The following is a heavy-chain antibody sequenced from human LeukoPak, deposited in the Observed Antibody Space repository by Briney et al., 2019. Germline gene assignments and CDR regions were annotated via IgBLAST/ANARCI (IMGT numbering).Heavy chain of an antibody. J-gene: IGHJ4*02. V-gene: IGHV4-38-2*02. CDR2: IYNSGST. CDR3: ARVHSGYYPPGYYFDY. D-gene: IGHD3-22*01. Sequence: SETLSLTCPVSGYSISSGYFWGWIRQTPGKGLEWIGSIYNSGSTYYNPSLKSRVTISVDTSKNQFSLKLSSVTAADTAVYYCARVHSGYYPPGYYFDYWGQGTLVTVSS. CDR1: GYSISSGYF.